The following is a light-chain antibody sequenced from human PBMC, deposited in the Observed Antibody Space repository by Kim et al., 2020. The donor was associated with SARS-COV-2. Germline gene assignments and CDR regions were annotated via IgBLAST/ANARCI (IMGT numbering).Light chain of an antibody. Sequence: SYELTQPPSVSVAPGKTARITCGGNSIGSKSVHWYQKRPGQAPVLVISYDSDRPSGIPERCSGSNSGNTATLTISRVEAGDEADYYCQVWHSSSDHRVVFGGGTQLTVL. CDR2: YDS. J-gene: IGLJ2*01. CDR3: QVWHSSSDHRVV. V-gene: IGLV3-21*04. CDR1: SIGSKS.